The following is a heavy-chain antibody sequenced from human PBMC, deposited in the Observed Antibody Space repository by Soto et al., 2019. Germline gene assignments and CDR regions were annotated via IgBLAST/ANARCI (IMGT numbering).Heavy chain of an antibody. CDR2: VYNSGST. CDR3: AREGTGPLFGAFDI. D-gene: IGHD2-8*02. Sequence: WTWIRQQPGKGLEWIGYVYNSGSTYYSAALKSRVTISIDTSMNKFSLKVSSVTAADTAIYYCAREGTGPLFGAFDIWGQGTMVTVSS. V-gene: IGHV4-31*02. J-gene: IGHJ3*02.